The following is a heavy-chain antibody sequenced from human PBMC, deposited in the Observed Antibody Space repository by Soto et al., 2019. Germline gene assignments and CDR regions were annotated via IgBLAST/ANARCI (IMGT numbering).Heavy chain of an antibody. CDR2: ISYDGSNK. Sequence: PGGSLRLSCAASGFTFSSYGMHWVRQAPGKGLEWVAVISYDGSNKYYADSVKGRFTISRDNSKNTLYLQMNSLRAEDTAVYYCANALYDSSGDGAFDIWGQGTMVTVSS. CDR1: GFTFSSYG. V-gene: IGHV3-30*18. J-gene: IGHJ3*02. CDR3: ANALYDSSGDGAFDI. D-gene: IGHD3-22*01.